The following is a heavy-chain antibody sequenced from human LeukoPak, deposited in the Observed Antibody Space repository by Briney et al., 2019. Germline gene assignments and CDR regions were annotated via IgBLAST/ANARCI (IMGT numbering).Heavy chain of an antibody. J-gene: IGHJ4*02. CDR2: FHNSGTS. V-gene: IGHV4-59*01. CDR1: DDSISDYY. CDR3: TRGAGLLIDY. Sequence: SETLSLTCTVSDDSISDYYRGWIRQPPGKGLEWIGYFHNSGTSTYNPSLKSRVTISADTSKNQFSLKLNSLTTADTAVYYCTRGAGLLIDYWGQGILVTVSS. D-gene: IGHD3-16*01.